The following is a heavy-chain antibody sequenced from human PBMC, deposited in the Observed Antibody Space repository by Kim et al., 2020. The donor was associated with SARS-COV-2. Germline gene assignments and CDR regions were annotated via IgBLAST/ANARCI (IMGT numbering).Heavy chain of an antibody. D-gene: IGHD1-1*01. J-gene: IGHJ5*02. V-gene: IGHV1-8*01. CDR3: ARGYANWNGFDP. Sequence: GYAQKFQGRVTMTRNTSISTAYMELSSLRSEDTAVYYCARGYANWNGFDPWGQGTLVTVSS.